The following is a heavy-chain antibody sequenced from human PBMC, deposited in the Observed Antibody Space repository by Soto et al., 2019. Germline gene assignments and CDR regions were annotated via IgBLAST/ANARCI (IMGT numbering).Heavy chain of an antibody. CDR3: ARDRGTRINYYGMDV. V-gene: IGHV3-30*04. CDR2: MSYDGENK. D-gene: IGHD1-7*01. J-gene: IGHJ6*02. CDR1: GIPFSSYA. Sequence: PGGSLRLSCAASGIPFSSYAMHLVRQAPGKGLEWVAVMSYDGENKYHADSVKGRFTISRDNSKNTLYLQMNSLRPEDTALYYCARDRGTRINYYGMDVWGQGTTVIVS.